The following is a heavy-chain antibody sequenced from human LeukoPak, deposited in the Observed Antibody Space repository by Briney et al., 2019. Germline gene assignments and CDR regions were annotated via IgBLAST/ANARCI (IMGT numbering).Heavy chain of an antibody. CDR2: IYPGDSDT. CDR3: ARRALYYYGMDV. V-gene: IGHV5-51*01. CDR1: GYNFTNYW. Sequence: KPGESLKISCKGSGYNFTNYWIGWVRQIPGKGLEWMGIIYPGDSDTRYSPSFQGHVTISADKSISTAYLHWSSLKASDTAIFYCARRALYYYGMDVWGQGTTVTVSS. D-gene: IGHD4/OR15-4a*01. J-gene: IGHJ6*02.